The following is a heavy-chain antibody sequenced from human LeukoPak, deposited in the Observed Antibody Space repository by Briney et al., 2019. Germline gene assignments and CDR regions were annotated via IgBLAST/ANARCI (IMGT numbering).Heavy chain of an antibody. Sequence: SETLSLTCTVSGGSISSGDYYWSWIRQPPGKGLEWIGYIYYSGSTYYNPSLKSRVTISVDMSKNQFSLKLSSVTAADTAVYYCAREPSLYFDYWGQGTLVTVSS. CDR2: IYYSGST. CDR1: GGSISSGDYY. J-gene: IGHJ4*02. V-gene: IGHV4-30-4*01. CDR3: AREPSLYFDY.